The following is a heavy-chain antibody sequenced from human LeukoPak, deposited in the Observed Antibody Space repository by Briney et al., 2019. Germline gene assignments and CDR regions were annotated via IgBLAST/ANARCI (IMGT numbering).Heavy chain of an antibody. J-gene: IGHJ4*02. D-gene: IGHD6-13*01. CDR3: ARGMGSSWYYFDY. CDR2: IYGGGTT. CDR1: GGSISSYY. Sequence: ETLSLTCTVSGGSISSYYWSWVRQAPGKGLEWVSLIYGGGTTYYADSVKGRFTISRDNSKNTLYLQMNSLRAEDTAVYYCARGMGSSWYYFDYWGQGALVTVSS. V-gene: IGHV3-53*01.